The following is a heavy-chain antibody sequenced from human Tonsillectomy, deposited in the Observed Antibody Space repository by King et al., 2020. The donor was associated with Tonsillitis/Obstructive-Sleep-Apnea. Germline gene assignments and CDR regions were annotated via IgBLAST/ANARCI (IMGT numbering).Heavy chain of an antibody. CDR3: ARESDYGSGRYYRDRLRRGKSWFDP. V-gene: IGHV4-34*01. Sequence: VQLQQWGAGLLKPSETLSLTCAVYGGSFSGYYWSWIRQPPGKGLEWIGEINHSGSTNYNPSLKSRVTISVDTSKNQFSLKLSSVTAADTAVYYCARESDYGSGRYYRDRLRRGKSWFDPWGQGTLVTVSS. CDR2: INHSGST. D-gene: IGHD3-10*01. CDR1: GGSFSGYY. J-gene: IGHJ5*02.